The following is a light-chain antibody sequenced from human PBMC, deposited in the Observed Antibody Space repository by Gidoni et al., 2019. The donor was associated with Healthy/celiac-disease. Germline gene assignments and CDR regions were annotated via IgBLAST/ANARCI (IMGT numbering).Light chain of an antibody. J-gene: IGKJ3*01. CDR3: QQHNTWLPKPS. CDR2: GAS. Sequence: EIVMTQSPATLSVSPGERATLSCRASQSVSSNLAWYQQNPGKAPRLLIYGASTRATGIPARFTGSGSATAFTLTISSLQSEDLAVYYCQQHNTWLPKPSFGPGTKVDIK. V-gene: IGKV3-15*01. CDR1: QSVSSN.